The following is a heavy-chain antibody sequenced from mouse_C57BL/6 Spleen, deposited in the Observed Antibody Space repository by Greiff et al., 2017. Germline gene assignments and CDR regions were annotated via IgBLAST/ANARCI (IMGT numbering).Heavy chain of an antibody. Sequence: QVHVKQSGAELVRPGTSVKVSCKASGYAFTNYLIEWVKQRPGQGLEWIGVINPGSGGTNYNEKFKGKATLTADKSSSTAYMQLSSLTSEDSAVYFCARSYYGSRGAMDYWGQGTSVTVSS. CDR1: GYAFTNYL. V-gene: IGHV1-54*01. CDR3: ARSYYGSRGAMDY. CDR2: INPGSGGT. D-gene: IGHD1-1*01. J-gene: IGHJ4*01.